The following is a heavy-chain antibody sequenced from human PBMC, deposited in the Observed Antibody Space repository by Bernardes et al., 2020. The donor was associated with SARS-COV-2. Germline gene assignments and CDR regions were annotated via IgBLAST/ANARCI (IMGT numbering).Heavy chain of an antibody. CDR2: IYYSGST. Sequence: SETLSLTCTVSGGSVSSNSYYWGWIRQPPGMGLEWIGSIYYSGSTYYNPSLKSRVTISVDTSKNQFSLKLSSVTAADTAVYYCAGRREYSSPNFDYWGQGTLITVSS. CDR1: GGSVSSNSYY. J-gene: IGHJ4*02. V-gene: IGHV4-39*01. CDR3: AGRREYSSPNFDY. D-gene: IGHD6-6*01.